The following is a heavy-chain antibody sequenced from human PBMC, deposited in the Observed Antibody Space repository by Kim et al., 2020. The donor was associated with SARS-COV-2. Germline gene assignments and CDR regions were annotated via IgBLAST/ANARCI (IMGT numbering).Heavy chain of an antibody. CDR2: ISSSSSYI. D-gene: IGHD3-10*01. V-gene: IGHV3-21*04. Sequence: GGSLRLSCAASGFTFSSYSMNWVRQAPGKGLEWVSSISSSSSYIYYADSVKGRFTISRDNAKNSLYLQMNSLRAEDTAVYYCARGSPPSSLWFGELSPRIFRGGRTTGYYFDYWGQGTLVTVSS. CDR1: GFTFSSYS. J-gene: IGHJ4*02. CDR3: ARGSPPSSLWFGELSPRIFRGGRTTGYYFDY.